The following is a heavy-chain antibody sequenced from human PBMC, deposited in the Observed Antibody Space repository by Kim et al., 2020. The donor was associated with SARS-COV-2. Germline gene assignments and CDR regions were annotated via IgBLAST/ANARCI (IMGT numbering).Heavy chain of an antibody. J-gene: IGHJ6*02. Sequence: GGSLRLSCAASGFTFSSYWMSWVRQAPGKGLEWVANIKQDGSEKYYVDSVKGRFTISRDNAKNSLYLQMNSLRAEDTAVYYCARERAAGTGRNYGMDVWGQGTTVTVSS. CDR3: ARERAAGTGRNYGMDV. CDR2: IKQDGSEK. CDR1: GFTFSSYW. D-gene: IGHD6-13*01. V-gene: IGHV3-7*03.